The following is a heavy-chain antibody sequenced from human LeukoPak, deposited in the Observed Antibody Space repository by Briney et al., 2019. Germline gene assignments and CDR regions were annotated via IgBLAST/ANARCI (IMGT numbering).Heavy chain of an antibody. Sequence: SETLSLTCTVSGGSISSSSYYWGWIRQPPGKGLEWIGSIYYSGSTYYNPSLRSRVTISVDTSKNQFSLRLSSVTAADTAVYYCARVFQEYSFGSAGGWGQGTLVTVSS. J-gene: IGHJ4*02. CDR2: IYYSGST. V-gene: IGHV4-39*01. D-gene: IGHD5-18*01. CDR1: GGSISSSSYY. CDR3: ARVFQEYSFGSAGG.